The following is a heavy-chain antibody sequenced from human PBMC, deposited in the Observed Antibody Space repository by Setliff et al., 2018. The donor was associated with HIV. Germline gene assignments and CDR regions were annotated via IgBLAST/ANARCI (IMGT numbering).Heavy chain of an antibody. V-gene: IGHV3-7*01. CDR2: INQHGSEK. J-gene: IGHJ6*02. D-gene: IGHD3-22*01. CDR3: ARDGSHYDSGGYYYYYGMDV. Sequence: GGSLRLSCVPSGFTFSNFLMSWVRQAPGKGLEWVASINQHGSEKNYVDSVKGRFTISRDNAKNSLYLQINSLRAEDTAVYYCARDGSHYDSGGYYYYYGMDVWGQGTTVTVSS. CDR1: GFTFSNFL.